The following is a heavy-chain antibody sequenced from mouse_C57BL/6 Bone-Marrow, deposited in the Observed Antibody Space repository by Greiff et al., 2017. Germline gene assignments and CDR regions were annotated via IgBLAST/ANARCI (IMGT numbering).Heavy chain of an antibody. CDR3: TSIYSGNYYYAMDY. V-gene: IGHV5-9-1*02. J-gene: IGHJ4*01. Sequence: EVKVVESGEGLVKPGGSLKLSCAASGFTFSSYAMSWVSQTPEKRLEWVAYISSGGDYIYYADTVKGRFTISRAYARNILYLQMSSMKSEDTAMYYCTSIYSGNYYYAMDYWGQGTSVTVAS. CDR2: ISSGGDYI. CDR1: GFTFSSYA. D-gene: IGHD2-1*01.